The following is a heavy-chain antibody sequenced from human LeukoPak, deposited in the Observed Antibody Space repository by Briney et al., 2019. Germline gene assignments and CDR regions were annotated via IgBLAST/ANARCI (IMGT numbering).Heavy chain of an antibody. J-gene: IGHJ4*02. V-gene: IGHV1-46*01. D-gene: IGHD5-24*01. Sequence: ASVKVSCKASGYTFTSYYMHWVRQAPGQGLEWMGIINPSGGSTSYAQKFQGRVTMTRDTSTSTVYMELSSLRSEDAAVYYCARDRGEDGYNFPFDYWGQGTLVTVSS. CDR1: GYTFTSYY. CDR2: INPSGGST. CDR3: ARDRGEDGYNFPFDY.